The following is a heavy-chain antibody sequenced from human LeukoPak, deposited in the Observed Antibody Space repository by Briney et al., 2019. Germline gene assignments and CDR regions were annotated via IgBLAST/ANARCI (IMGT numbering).Heavy chain of an antibody. Sequence: ASVKVSCKASGYTFTSYSISWVRQAPGQGLEWMGWISAYNGNTNYAQKLQGRVTMTTDTSTSTAYMELRSLRSDDTAVYYCARDYGDVAVAGDSYYFDYWGQGTLVTVSS. CDR1: GYTFTSYS. V-gene: IGHV1-18*01. CDR2: ISAYNGNT. D-gene: IGHD6-19*01. J-gene: IGHJ4*02. CDR3: ARDYGDVAVAGDSYYFDY.